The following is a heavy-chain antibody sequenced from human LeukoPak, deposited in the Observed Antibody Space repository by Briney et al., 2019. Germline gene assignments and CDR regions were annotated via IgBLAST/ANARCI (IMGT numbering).Heavy chain of an antibody. D-gene: IGHD6-13*01. CDR2: IIPMFGTA. J-gene: IGHJ4*02. CDR3: ARAPIGAAGRGSIDH. V-gene: IGHV1-69*13. CDR1: GGTISTYA. Sequence: ASVKVSCKASGGTISTYAINWVRQAPGQGLEWMGGIIPMFGTANYAQKFQGRVTMTADESTSTAYMELSSLKSEDTAVYYCARAPIGAAGRGSIDHWGQGSLVTVSS.